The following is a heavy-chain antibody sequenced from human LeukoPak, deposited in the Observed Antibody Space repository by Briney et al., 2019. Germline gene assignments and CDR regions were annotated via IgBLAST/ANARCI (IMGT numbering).Heavy chain of an antibody. CDR2: IYYSGST. D-gene: IGHD2-15*01. J-gene: IGHJ4*02. Sequence: SPTLSLTCTVSGGSVSSGDYYWSWIRQPPGKGLEWIGYIYYSGSTYYNPSLKSRVTISVDTSKNQFSLKLSSVTAADTAVYYCARAPWVWCSGGSCYYFDYWGQGTLVTVSS. CDR3: ARAPWVWCSGGSCYYFDY. V-gene: IGHV4-30-4*01. CDR1: GGSVSSGDYY.